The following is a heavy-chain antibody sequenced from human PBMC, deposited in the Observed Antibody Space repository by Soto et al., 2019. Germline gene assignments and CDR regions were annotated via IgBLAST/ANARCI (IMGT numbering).Heavy chain of an antibody. CDR3: ARHPERIAQIGWFDP. D-gene: IGHD6-13*01. J-gene: IGHJ5*02. Sequence: EVQLVESGGGLVQPGGSLRLSCAASGFTFSSYSMNWVRQAPGKGLEWVSYISSSSSTIDYADSVKGRFTISRYNAKNSLYLQMNSLRAEDTAVYYCARHPERIAQIGWFDPWGQGTLVTVSS. V-gene: IGHV3-48*01. CDR1: GFTFSSYS. CDR2: ISSSSSTI.